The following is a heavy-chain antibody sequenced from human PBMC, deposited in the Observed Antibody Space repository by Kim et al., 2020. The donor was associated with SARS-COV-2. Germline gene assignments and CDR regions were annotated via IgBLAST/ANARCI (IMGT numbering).Heavy chain of an antibody. V-gene: IGHV3-66*01. CDR3: ASTPEYQLLSSNSFDI. J-gene: IGHJ3*02. CDR1: GFTVSSNY. CDR2: SYSGGST. D-gene: IGHD2-2*01. Sequence: GGSLRLSCAASGFTVSSNYMSWVRQAPGKGLEWVSVSYSGGSTYYADSVKGRFTISRDNSKNTLYLQMNSLRAEDTAVYYCASTPEYQLLSSNSFDIWG.